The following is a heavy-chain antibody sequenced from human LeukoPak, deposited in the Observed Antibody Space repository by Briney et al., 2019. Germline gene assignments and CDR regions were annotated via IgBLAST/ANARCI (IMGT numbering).Heavy chain of an antibody. Sequence: PSETLSLTCAVSGYSIRSGYYWAWIRQPPGKGLEWIGSIYHSGSTYYNSSLKSRVTISRDTSKNQFSLNLSSVTAADTAVYYCARSGQSTGLLWGQGTLVTVSS. CDR3: ARSGQSTGLL. D-gene: IGHD6-19*01. V-gene: IGHV4-38-2*01. CDR2: IYHSGST. CDR1: GYSIRSGYY. J-gene: IGHJ4*02.